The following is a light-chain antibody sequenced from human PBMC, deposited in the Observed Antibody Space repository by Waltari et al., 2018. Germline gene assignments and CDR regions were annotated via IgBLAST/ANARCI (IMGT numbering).Light chain of an antibody. V-gene: IGLV3-27*01. CDR3: HAAADNNWF. CDR2: NDT. CDR1: VLAEKY. Sequence: YDLAQPFSVSVSPGQTATITCSGDVLAEKYVRWFQQRPGQAPTLILYNDTERPSGIPERLSGSSSGSTVTLTIRGALLEDEADYHCHAAADNNWFFGGGTKLTVL. J-gene: IGLJ2*01.